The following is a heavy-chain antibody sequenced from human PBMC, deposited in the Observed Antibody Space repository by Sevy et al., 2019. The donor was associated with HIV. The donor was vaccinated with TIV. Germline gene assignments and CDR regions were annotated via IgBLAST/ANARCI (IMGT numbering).Heavy chain of an antibody. CDR1: GGSITSLY. CDR3: AGENAWGRGYS. J-gene: IGHJ4*02. V-gene: IGHV4-59*08. CDR2: IYYNGHI. Sequence: CETLSLTCTVSGGSITSLYWNWIRQPPGKGLEWIANIYYNGHINYNPSLRSRVTLSLDTSKNQFSLRLSSVTAADTAMYYCAGENAWGRGYSWGQGTLVTVSS. D-gene: IGHD1-26*01.